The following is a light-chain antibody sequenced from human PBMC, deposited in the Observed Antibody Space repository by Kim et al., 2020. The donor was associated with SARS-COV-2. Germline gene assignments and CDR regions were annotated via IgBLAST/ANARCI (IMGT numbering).Light chain of an antibody. CDR2: GAS. J-gene: IGKJ2*01. V-gene: IGKV1-39*01. CDR1: QSISNY. Sequence: DIQMTQSPSSLSTSVGDRVTITCRAGQSISNYLNWYQQKAGKAPNLLISGASSLQSGVPSRFSGSASGTYFTLTISSLQPEDFATYYCQQSYSTPYTFGQGPSWRS. CDR3: QQSYSTPYT.